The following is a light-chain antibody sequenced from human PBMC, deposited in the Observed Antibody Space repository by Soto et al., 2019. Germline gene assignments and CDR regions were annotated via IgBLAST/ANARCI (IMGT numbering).Light chain of an antibody. V-gene: IGKV1-5*01. Sequence: DIQMTHSPSTLSASVGDRVTITCRASQSISSWLAWYQQKPGKAPKLLIYAASTLQSGVPSRFSGSGSGTDFTLTISCLQSEDFATYYCQQYYSYPITFGQGTRLEIK. CDR2: AAS. CDR3: QQYYSYPIT. J-gene: IGKJ5*01. CDR1: QSISSW.